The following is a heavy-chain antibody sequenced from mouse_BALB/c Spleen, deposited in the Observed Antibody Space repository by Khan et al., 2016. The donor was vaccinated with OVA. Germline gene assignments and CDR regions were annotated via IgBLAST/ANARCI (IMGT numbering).Heavy chain of an antibody. V-gene: IGHV1-77*01. D-gene: IGHD1-2*01. CDR3: ARRNYFGYTFAY. J-gene: IGHJ3*01. CDR1: GYTFTDYY. CDR2: ISPGSGDT. Sequence: QVQLQQSGAELARPGASVKLSCKASGYTFTDYYINWVKQRTGQGLEWIGEISPGSGDTYYNEKFKGKATLTADKSSSTAYMQLNSLTSEASAVYFCARRNYFGYTFAYWGQGTLVTDSA.